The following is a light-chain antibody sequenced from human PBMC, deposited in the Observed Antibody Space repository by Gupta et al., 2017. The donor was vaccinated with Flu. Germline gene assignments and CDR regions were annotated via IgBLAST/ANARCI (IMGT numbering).Light chain of an antibody. V-gene: IGLV3-10*01. Sequence: SYELTQPPSASLSPGQTARIPCSGDALPKKYAYWYQQKSGQAPVLIIYEDRKRPSGIPERFSGSSSGTMATLTISGAQVEDEADYYCDSTDTSGNHRVFGGGTNLTVL. CDR3: DSTDTSGNHRV. J-gene: IGLJ3*02. CDR2: EDR. CDR1: ALPKKY.